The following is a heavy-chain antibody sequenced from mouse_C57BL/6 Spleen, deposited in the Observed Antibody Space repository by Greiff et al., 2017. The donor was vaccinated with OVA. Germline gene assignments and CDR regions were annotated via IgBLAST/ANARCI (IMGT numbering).Heavy chain of an antibody. CDR2: IDPSDSYT. D-gene: IGHD1-1*01. Sequence: QVHVKQPGAELVKPGASVKLSCKASGYTFTSYWMQWVKQRPGQGLEWIGEIDPSDSYTNYNQKFKGKATLTVDTSSSTAYMQLSSLTSEDSAVYYCAFYYYGSSDYWGQGTTLTVSS. CDR3: AFYYYGSSDY. J-gene: IGHJ2*01. CDR1: GYTFTSYW. V-gene: IGHV1-50*01.